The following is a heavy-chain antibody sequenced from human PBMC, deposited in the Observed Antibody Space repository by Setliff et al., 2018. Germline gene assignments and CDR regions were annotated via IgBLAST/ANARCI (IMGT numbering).Heavy chain of an antibody. Sequence: PGGSLRLSCAASGFTFSSYSMNWVRQAPGKGLEWVSSISWNSGSLGYADSVKGRFTISRDNAKNSLYLQMNSLRAEDTALYYCAKDTRRPLDIWGQGTMVTVSS. CDR3: AKDTRRPLDI. V-gene: IGHV3-9*01. J-gene: IGHJ3*02. CDR2: ISWNSGSL. CDR1: GFTFSSYS.